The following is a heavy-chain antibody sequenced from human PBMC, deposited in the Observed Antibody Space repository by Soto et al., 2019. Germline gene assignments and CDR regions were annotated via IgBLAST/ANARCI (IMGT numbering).Heavy chain of an antibody. V-gene: IGHV3-7*01. CDR2: IKQDGSEK. CDR1: GFTFSSYW. Sequence: EVQLVESGGGLVQPGGSLRLSCAAAGFTFSSYWMSWVRQAPGKGLEWVANIKQDGSEKYYVDSVKGRFTISRDNAKNSLYLQMNSLRAEDTAVYYCASSHFRPYYFDYWGQGTLVTVSS. D-gene: IGHD3-3*02. J-gene: IGHJ4*02. CDR3: ASSHFRPYYFDY.